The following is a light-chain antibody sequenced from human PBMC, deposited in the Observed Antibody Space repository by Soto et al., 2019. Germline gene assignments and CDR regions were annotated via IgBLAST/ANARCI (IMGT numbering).Light chain of an antibody. J-gene: IGKJ1*01. CDR2: GAS. CDR3: QHYGASPWT. V-gene: IGKV3-20*01. Sequence: EIVLTQSPGTLSLSPGERATLSCRASQSVSNSYLAWYQQKPGQAPRLVIYGASTRATGTPARFSGSGSGTDFTLTISSLQSEDFAVYYCQHYGASPWTFGQGTKVDIK. CDR1: QSVSNSY.